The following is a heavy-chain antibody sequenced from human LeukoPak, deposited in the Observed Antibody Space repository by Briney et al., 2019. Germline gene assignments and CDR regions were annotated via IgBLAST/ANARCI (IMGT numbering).Heavy chain of an antibody. CDR3: AKSTGYSSSWYEVDDY. CDR2: ISGSGGST. CDR1: GFTFSSYA. V-gene: IGHV3-23*01. Sequence: PGGSLRLSCAASGFTFSSYAMSWVRQAPGKGLEWVSAISGSGGSTYYADSVKGRFTISRDNSKNTLYLQMNSLRAEDTAVYYCAKSTGYSSSWYEVDDYWGQGTLVTVSS. D-gene: IGHD6-13*01. J-gene: IGHJ4*02.